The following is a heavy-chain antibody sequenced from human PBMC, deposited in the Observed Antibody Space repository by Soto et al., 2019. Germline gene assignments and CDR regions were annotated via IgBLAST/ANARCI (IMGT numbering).Heavy chain of an antibody. CDR3: ARQGVTVTHGFDI. V-gene: IGHV5-10-1*01. J-gene: IGHJ3*02. CDR2: IDPSDSYT. D-gene: IGHD4-17*01. CDR1: GYSFTSYW. Sequence: LKISCKGSGYSFTSYWISWVRQMPGKGLEWMGRIDPSDSYTNYSPSFQGHVTISADKSISTAYLQWSSLKASDTAMYYCARQGVTVTHGFDIWGQGTMVTVSS.